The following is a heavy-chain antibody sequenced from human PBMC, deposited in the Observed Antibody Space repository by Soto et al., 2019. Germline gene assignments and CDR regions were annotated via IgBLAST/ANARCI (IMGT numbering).Heavy chain of an antibody. J-gene: IGHJ6*02. D-gene: IGHD1-26*01. CDR1: GGSISSSSYY. Sequence: TSETLSLTCTVSGGSISSSSYYWGWIRQPPGKGLEWIGSIYYSGSTYYNPSLKSRVTISVDTSKNQFSLKLSSVTAADTAVYYCARGLGAIVGATKVYYYGMDVWGQGTTVTVSS. CDR3: ARGLGAIVGATKVYYYGMDV. V-gene: IGHV4-39*07. CDR2: IYYSGST.